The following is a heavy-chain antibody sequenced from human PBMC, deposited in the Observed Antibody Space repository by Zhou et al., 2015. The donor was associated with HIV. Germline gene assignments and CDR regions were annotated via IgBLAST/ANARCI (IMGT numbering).Heavy chain of an antibody. CDR1: GYTFTSYA. CDR2: INAGNGNT. D-gene: IGHD6-19*01. J-gene: IGHJ4*02. Sequence: QVQLVQSGAEEKKPGASVKVSCKASGYTFTSYAMHWVRQAPGQRLEWMGWINAGNGNTKYSQKFQGRVTITRDTSASTAYMELSSLRSEDTAVYYCARGEWLDVYYFDYVGPGNPGHRLL. CDR3: ARGEWLDVYYFDY. V-gene: IGHV1-3*05.